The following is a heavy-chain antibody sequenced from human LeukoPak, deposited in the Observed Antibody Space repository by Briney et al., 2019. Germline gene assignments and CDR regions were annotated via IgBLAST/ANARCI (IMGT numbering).Heavy chain of an antibody. Sequence: SETLSLTCTVSGGSISSGSYYWSWIRQPAGKGLEWIGRIYTSGSTNYNPSLKSRVTISVDTSKNQFSLKLSSVTAADTAVYYCARDPRVSYWYFDLWGRGTLVTDSS. J-gene: IGHJ2*01. V-gene: IGHV4-61*02. CDR1: GGSISSGSYY. CDR2: IYTSGST. CDR3: ARDPRVSYWYFDL.